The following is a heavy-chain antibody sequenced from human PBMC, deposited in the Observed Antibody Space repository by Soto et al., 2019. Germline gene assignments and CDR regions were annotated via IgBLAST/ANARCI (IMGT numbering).Heavy chain of an antibody. CDR2: INHSGST. V-gene: IGHV4-34*01. J-gene: IGHJ6*02. Sequence: SETLSLTCAVCGGSFSGYYWSWIRQPPGKGLEWIGEINHSGSTNYNPSLKSRVTISVDTSKNQFSLKLSSATAADTAVYYCARGILELRYYYGMDVWGQGTTVTVSS. CDR1: GGSFSGYY. CDR3: ARGILELRYYYGMDV. D-gene: IGHD1-7*01.